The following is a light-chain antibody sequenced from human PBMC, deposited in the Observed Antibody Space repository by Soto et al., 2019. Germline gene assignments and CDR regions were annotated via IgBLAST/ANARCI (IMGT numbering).Light chain of an antibody. CDR1: QSVTSN. J-gene: IGKJ3*01. CDR2: GAS. CDR3: QQYKHWPLT. Sequence: EIVMTQSPATLSVSPGERATLSCRASQSVTSNLAWYQQKPGQAPRLLIYGASTRATGLPARFSGSGSGTEFTLTISSLQSEDFTVYYCQQYKHWPLTFGPGTKVDIK. V-gene: IGKV3-15*01.